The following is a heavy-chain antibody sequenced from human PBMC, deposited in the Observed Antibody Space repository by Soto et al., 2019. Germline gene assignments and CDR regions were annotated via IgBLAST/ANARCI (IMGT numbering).Heavy chain of an antibody. CDR3: VMVDNYVTPTPQDV. D-gene: IGHD3-16*01. CDR1: GYIFVNYG. CDR2: ISPYTGNT. Sequence: QVQLVQSGDEVNKPGASVKVSCKASGYIFVNYGIAWVRQAPGQGLEWMGWISPYTGNTHSASKVQGRLTMTTDTSTSTAYMYLGSLTSDDTAVYYCVMVDNYVTPTPQDVWGQGTTVTVSS. J-gene: IGHJ6*02. V-gene: IGHV1-18*01.